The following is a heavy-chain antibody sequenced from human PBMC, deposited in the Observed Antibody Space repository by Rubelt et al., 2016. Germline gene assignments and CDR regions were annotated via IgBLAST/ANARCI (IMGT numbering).Heavy chain of an antibody. Sequence: EVQLVESGGGLVQPGGSMRLSCAASGFTVSSNYMRWVRQAPGKGLEWVSVIYSGGSTYYTDSVQGRLTMSRDNSKNTLYLQMNSRRAEDTAVYFCARGGMDVWGQGTTVTVSS. CDR1: GFTVSSNY. CDR2: IYSGGST. J-gene: IGHJ6*02. CDR3: ARGGMDV. V-gene: IGHV3-53*01.